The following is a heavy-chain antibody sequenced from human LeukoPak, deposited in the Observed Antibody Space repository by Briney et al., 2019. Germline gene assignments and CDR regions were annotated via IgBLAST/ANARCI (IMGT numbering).Heavy chain of an antibody. CDR3: ASLDSGDHGNFPH. Sequence: SETLSLTCTVSGGSISPYYWTWIRQPPGKGLEWMGYIYHTGSTKYNPSLKSRVTISVETSKNQFSLRLKSVTTADTAENYCASLDSGDHGNFPHWVQGTLLTVSS. CDR2: IYHTGST. CDR1: GGSISPYY. V-gene: IGHV4-59*12. D-gene: IGHD1-26*01. J-gene: IGHJ1*01.